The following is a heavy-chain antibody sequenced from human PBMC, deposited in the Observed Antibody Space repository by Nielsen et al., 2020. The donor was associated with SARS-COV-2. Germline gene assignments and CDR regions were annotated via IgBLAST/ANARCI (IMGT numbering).Heavy chain of an antibody. CDR3: ARDLPGLGLGYCSGGSCYSEDNWFDP. Sequence: GESLKISCAASGFTFSSYAMHWVRQAPGKGLEWVAVISYDGSNKYYADSVKGRFTISRDNSKNTLYLQMNSLRAEDTAVYYCARDLPGLGLGYCSGGSCYSEDNWFDPWGQGTLVTVSS. D-gene: IGHD2-15*01. J-gene: IGHJ5*02. CDR2: ISYDGSNK. V-gene: IGHV3-30-3*01. CDR1: GFTFSSYA.